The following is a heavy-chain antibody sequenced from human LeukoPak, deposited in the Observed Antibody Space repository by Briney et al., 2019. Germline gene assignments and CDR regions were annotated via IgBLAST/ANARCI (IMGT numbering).Heavy chain of an antibody. CDR2: INHSGST. D-gene: IGHD6-13*01. CDR3: ARETTAASWWFDP. Sequence: PSETLSLTCAVYGGSFSGYYWSWIRQPPGKGLECIGEINHSGSTNYNPSLKSRVTISVDTSKSQFSLKLSSVTAADTAVYYCARETTAASWWFDPWGQGTLVTVSS. V-gene: IGHV4-34*01. J-gene: IGHJ5*02. CDR1: GGSFSGYY.